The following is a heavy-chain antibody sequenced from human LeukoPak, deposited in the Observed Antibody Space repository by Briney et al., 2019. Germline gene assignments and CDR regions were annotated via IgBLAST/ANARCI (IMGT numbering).Heavy chain of an antibody. Sequence: GGSLRLSCAASGFTFSTHEMNWVRQAPGKGLEWVSYISSSGSTIYYADSVKGRFTISRDNARNSLYLQMNSLRAEDTAVYYCARDAYSSSSGFDSWGQGTLVTVSP. CDR3: ARDAYSSSSGFDS. D-gene: IGHD6-6*01. V-gene: IGHV3-48*03. J-gene: IGHJ4*02. CDR2: ISSSGSTI. CDR1: GFTFSTHE.